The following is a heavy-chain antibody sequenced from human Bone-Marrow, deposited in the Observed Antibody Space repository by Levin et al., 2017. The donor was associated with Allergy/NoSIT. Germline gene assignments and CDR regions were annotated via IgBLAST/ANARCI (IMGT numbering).Heavy chain of an antibody. J-gene: IGHJ4*02. CDR2: ISKDAYTI. D-gene: IGHD3-16*01. CDR1: GFIFSDYY. V-gene: IGHV3-11*01. Sequence: GESLKISCAASGFIFSDYYMSWIRPAPGKGLEWVSYISKDAYTIYYADSVRGRFTISRDNNKNSLYLQMNSLRAEDTDVYYCARDGGLIDYWGQGTLVTVSS. CDR3: ARDGGLIDY.